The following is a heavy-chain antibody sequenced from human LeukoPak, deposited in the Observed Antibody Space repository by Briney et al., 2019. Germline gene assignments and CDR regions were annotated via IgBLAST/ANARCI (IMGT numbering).Heavy chain of an antibody. CDR1: GYTFITYD. CDR3: ARGPWFRSLVGYCADGVCYPGY. V-gene: IGHV1-8*01. J-gene: IGHJ4*02. CDR2: LNPQSGHT. Sequence: GASVKVSCKASGYTFITYDIIWVRQAAGQGLEWVGWLNPQSGHTGYTENFQGRVIMTMDSSTATVYMELRSLRFEDTAVYYCARGPWFRSLVGYCADGVCYPGYWGQGTLVTVSS. D-gene: IGHD2-8*01.